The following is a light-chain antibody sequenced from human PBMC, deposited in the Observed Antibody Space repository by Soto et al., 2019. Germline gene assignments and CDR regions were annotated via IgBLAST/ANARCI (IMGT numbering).Light chain of an antibody. CDR1: QSISSW. CDR2: KAS. V-gene: IGKV1-5*03. Sequence: DIQMTQSPSTLSASVGDRVTITCRASQSISSWLAWYQQKPGRAPKLLIYKASSLETGVPSRFSGSGSGTEFTLIISSLQPDDFSSYYCQQYGSSSPWPVGQGPKVQLQ. CDR3: QQYGSSSPWP. J-gene: IGKJ1*01.